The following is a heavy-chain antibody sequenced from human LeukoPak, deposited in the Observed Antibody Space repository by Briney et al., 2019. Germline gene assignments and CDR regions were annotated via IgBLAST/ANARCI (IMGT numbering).Heavy chain of an antibody. CDR3: ARVYGDPYGMDV. J-gene: IGHJ6*02. D-gene: IGHD4-17*01. CDR2: INPNSGGT. Sequence: ASVKVSCTASGYTFTGYYMHWARQAPGQGLEWMGWINPNSGGTNYAQKFQGRVTMTRDTSISTAYMELSRLRSDDTAVYYCARVYGDPYGMDVWGQGTTVTVSS. V-gene: IGHV1-2*02. CDR1: GYTFTGYY.